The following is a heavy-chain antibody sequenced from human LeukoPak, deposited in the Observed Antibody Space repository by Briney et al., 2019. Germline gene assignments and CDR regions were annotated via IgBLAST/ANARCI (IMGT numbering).Heavy chain of an antibody. CDR2: IRSKANSYTT. V-gene: IGHV3-73*01. Sequence: GGSLRLSCAASGFTFSGSAMHWVRQASGKGLEWVGRIRSKANSYTTAYAASVKGRFTISRDDSKNTAYLQMNSLKTEDTAVYYCTRQFDAFDIWGQGTMVTVSS. CDR1: GFTFSGSA. J-gene: IGHJ3*02. CDR3: TRQFDAFDI.